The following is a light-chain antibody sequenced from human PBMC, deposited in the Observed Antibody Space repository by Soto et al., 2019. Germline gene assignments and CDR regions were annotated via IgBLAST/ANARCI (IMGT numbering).Light chain of an antibody. CDR3: QQYNSYWT. CDR1: QSISSW. J-gene: IGKJ1*01. Sequence: DIKMTQSPSTLSASVGDRVTITCRASQSISSWLAWYQQKPGKAPKVLIYKASSLESVVPSRFSGSGSGTDFTLTISSLQPDDFATYYCQQYNSYWTFGQGTKVEIK. V-gene: IGKV1-5*03. CDR2: KAS.